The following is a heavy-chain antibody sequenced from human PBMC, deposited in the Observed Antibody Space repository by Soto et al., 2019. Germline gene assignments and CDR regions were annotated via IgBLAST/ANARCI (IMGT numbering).Heavy chain of an antibody. J-gene: IGHJ4*02. Sequence: SSVKVSCKASGYTFTGYYMHWVRQAPGQGLEWMGWINPNSGGTNYAQKFQGRVTMTRDTSISTAYMELSRLRSDDTAVYYCEREENSSGWQWGKGTLVTVDS. D-gene: IGHD6-19*01. V-gene: IGHV1-2*02. CDR3: EREENSSGWQ. CDR1: GYTFTGYY. CDR2: INPNSGGT.